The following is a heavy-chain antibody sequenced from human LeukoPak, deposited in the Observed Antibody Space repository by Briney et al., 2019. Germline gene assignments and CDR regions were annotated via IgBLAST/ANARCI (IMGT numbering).Heavy chain of an antibody. CDR3: ASGGSGNGDFDY. Sequence: GGSLRLSCAASGFTFDDYGMSWVRQAPGKGLEWVSGINWNGGSTGYADSVKGRFTISRDNAKNSLYLQMNSLRAEDTALYHCASGGSGNGDFDYWGQGTLVTVS. J-gene: IGHJ4*02. D-gene: IGHD4-23*01. CDR1: GFTFDDYG. CDR2: INWNGGST. V-gene: IGHV3-20*01.